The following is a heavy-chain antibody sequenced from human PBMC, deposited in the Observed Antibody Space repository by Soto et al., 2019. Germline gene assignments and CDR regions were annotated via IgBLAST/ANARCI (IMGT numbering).Heavy chain of an antibody. CDR1: GYAITSCA. Sequence: GASVKASCKASGYAITSCALSWVRQDKSQGLEWMGWISTDNGNTNYAQKLQGRVTMTTDTSTSTAYMELRSLRSDDTAVYDCARDGPMDRAFDIWGQGTTVTVSS. CDR3: ARDGPMDRAFDI. J-gene: IGHJ3*02. CDR2: ISTDNGNT. D-gene: IGHD3-10*01. V-gene: IGHV1-18*01.